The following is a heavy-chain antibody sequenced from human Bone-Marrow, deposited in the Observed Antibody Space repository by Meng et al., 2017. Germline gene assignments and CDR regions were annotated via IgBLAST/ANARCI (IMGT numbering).Heavy chain of an antibody. CDR2: INHSGST. CDR3: ARGLRAARPLLFGY. J-gene: IGHJ4*02. D-gene: IGHD6-6*01. V-gene: IGHV4-34*01. CDR1: GGSFSGYY. Sequence: QVELQRWGAGLLKPSGALSLTCAVHGGSFSGYYWSWIRQPPGKGLEWIGEINHSGSTNYNPSLKSRVTISVDTSKNQFSLKLSSVTAADTAVYYCARGLRAARPLLFGYWGQGTLVTVSS.